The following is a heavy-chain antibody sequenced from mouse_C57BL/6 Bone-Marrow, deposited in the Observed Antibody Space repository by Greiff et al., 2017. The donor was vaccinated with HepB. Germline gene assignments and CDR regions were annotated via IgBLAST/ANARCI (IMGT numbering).Heavy chain of an antibody. CDR1: GFTFSDYY. CDR3: ARRGWLLRAMDY. V-gene: IGHV5-12*01. CDR2: ISNGGGST. Sequence: EVKVVESGGGLVQPGGSLKLSCAASGFTFSDYYMYWVRQTPEKRLEWVAYISNGGGSTYYPDTVKGRFTISRDHAKNTLYLQMSRLKSEDTAMYYCARRGWLLRAMDYWGQGTSVTVSS. D-gene: IGHD2-3*01. J-gene: IGHJ4*01.